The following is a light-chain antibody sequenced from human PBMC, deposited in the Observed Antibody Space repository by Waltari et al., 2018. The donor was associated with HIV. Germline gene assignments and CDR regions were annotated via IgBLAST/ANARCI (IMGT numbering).Light chain of an antibody. CDR3: VLYMGSGSCM. J-gene: IGLJ3*02. CDR2: STN. Sequence: QTVVTQEPSLSGSPGGTVTLTCGLSSGSVSTSYYPSWYQQTPGQAPRTLIYSTNTRSSGVPDRFSGSILGNKASLTITGAQADDESDYYCVLYMGSGSCMFGGGTKLTVL. V-gene: IGLV8-61*01. CDR1: SGSVSTSYY.